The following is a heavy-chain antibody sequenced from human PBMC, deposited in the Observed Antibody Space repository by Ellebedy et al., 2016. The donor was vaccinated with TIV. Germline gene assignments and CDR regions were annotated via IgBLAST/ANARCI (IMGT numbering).Heavy chain of an antibody. V-gene: IGHV1-3*01. Sequence: AASVKVSCKASGYTFTNYAIHWVRQAPGQRLEWMGWINPYNGNTKYSQNFQGRVTITRDTSASTVYMELSSLRSEDTAVYYCARSDILTGYYKFYYYYYMDVWGKGTTVTVSS. CDR1: GYTFTNYA. CDR2: INPYNGNT. J-gene: IGHJ6*03. D-gene: IGHD3-9*01. CDR3: ARSDILTGYYKFYYYYYMDV.